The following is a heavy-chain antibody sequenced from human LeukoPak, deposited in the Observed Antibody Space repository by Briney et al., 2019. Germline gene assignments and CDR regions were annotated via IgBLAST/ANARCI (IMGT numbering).Heavy chain of an antibody. CDR1: GYSFNTYW. CDR3: ARQADYNILTGYFKGHLDY. J-gene: IGHJ4*02. V-gene: IGHV5-51*01. D-gene: IGHD3-9*01. Sequence: GESLKISCKGSGYSFNTYWIAWVRQMPGKGLEWMGIIYPGDSDIRYSPSFQGQVTIPADESISTTYLQWSSLKASDTAMYYCARQADYNILTGYFKGHLDYWGQGTLVTVSS. CDR2: IYPGDSDI.